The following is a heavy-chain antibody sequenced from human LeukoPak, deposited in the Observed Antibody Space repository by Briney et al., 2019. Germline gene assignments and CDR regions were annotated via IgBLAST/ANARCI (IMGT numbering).Heavy chain of an antibody. Sequence: PGGSLRLSCAASGFTYNNYAMSWVRQAPGKGLEWVSSTSGSGGSTYYADSVKGRFTISRDNSKNTVYLQMNSLRAEDTAVYYCAKVDGYYDSSSYPTQRWFDSWGQGTLVTVSS. CDR3: AKVDGYYDSSSYPTQRWFDS. V-gene: IGHV3-23*01. CDR2: TSGSGGST. J-gene: IGHJ5*01. CDR1: GFTYNNYA. D-gene: IGHD3-22*01.